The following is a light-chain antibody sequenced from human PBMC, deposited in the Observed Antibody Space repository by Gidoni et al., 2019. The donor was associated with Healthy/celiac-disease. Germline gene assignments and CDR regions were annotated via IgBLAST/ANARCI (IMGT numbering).Light chain of an antibody. CDR1: QSVSSSY. CDR2: GAS. CDR3: QRYGSSPLT. J-gene: IGKJ4*01. Sequence: EIVLTQSPGTLSLSPGERATLSCRASQSVSSSYLAWYQQKPGQTPRLLIYGASSRATGIPDRFSGSGSGTDFTLTISMLDPEDFAVYYCQRYGSSPLTFGGGTKVEIK. V-gene: IGKV3-20*01.